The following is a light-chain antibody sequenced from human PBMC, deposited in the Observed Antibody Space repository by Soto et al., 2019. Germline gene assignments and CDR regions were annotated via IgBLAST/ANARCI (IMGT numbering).Light chain of an antibody. J-gene: IGKJ1*01. CDR2: GAS. CDR1: QSVSSTF. CDR3: QQYESSRT. Sequence: EIVLTQSPGTLSLTPGERATLSCRASQSVSSTFLAWYQQKPGQAPKVLIYGASTRATGIPDRFSGSGSGTDFTLTISRLEPEGFAMYYCQQYESSRTFGQGTKVEMK. V-gene: IGKV3-20*01.